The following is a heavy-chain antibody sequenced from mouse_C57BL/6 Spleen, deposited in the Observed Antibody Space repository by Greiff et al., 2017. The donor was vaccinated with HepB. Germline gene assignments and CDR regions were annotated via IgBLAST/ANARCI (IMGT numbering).Heavy chain of an antibody. V-gene: IGHV1-26*01. Sequence: EVQLQQSGPELVKPGASVKISCKASGYTFTDYYMNWVKQSHGKSLEWIGDINPNNGGTSYNQKFKGKATLTVDKSSSTAYMELRSLTSEDSAVYYCARYYYDGYSYYYAMDYWGQGTSVTVSS. CDR3: ARYYYDGYSYYYAMDY. D-gene: IGHD2-3*01. J-gene: IGHJ4*01. CDR2: INPNNGGT. CDR1: GYTFTDYY.